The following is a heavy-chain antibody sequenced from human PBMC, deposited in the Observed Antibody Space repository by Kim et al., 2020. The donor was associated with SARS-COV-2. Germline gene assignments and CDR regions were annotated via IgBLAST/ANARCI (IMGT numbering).Heavy chain of an antibody. CDR2: ISGSGGST. V-gene: IGHV3-23*01. D-gene: IGHD2-15*01. CDR3: AKDLVVAATPNWFDP. Sequence: GGSLRRSCAASGFTFSSYAMSWVRQAPGKGLEWVSAISGSGGSTYYADSVKGRFTISRDNSKNTLYLQMNSLRAEDTAVYYCAKDLVVAATPNWFDPWGQGTLVTVSS. J-gene: IGHJ5*02. CDR1: GFTFSSYA.